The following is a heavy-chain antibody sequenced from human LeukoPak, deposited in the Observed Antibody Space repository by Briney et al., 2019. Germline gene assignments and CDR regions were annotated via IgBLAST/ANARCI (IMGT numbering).Heavy chain of an antibody. V-gene: IGHV4-34*01. D-gene: IGHD4-11*01. Sequence: SETLSLTCAVYGGSFTIYSWTWIRQPPGKRLEWVGEISPSGNTQYNPSLKSRVTISLDASKSQFYLKLNSVTAADTAVYYCARRVRSADYRLDYWGQGTLVTVSS. CDR2: ISPSGNT. CDR1: GGSFTIYS. CDR3: ARRVRSADYRLDY. J-gene: IGHJ4*02.